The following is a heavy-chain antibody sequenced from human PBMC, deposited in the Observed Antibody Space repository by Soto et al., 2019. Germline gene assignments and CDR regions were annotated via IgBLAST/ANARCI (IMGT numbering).Heavy chain of an antibody. V-gene: IGHV1-24*01. CDR2: IDPEDGET. D-gene: IGHD3-10*01. CDR1: GYTLTELS. CDR3: ASITMVRGVINPTNYYDMDV. Sequence: QVQLVQSGAEVKKPGASVKVSCKVSGYTLTELSMHWVRQAPGKGLEWMGGIDPEDGETIYAQKFQGRVTMTADTSTDTAYMELSSLRSEDTAVYYCASITMVRGVINPTNYYDMDVWGQGTTVTVSS. J-gene: IGHJ6*02.